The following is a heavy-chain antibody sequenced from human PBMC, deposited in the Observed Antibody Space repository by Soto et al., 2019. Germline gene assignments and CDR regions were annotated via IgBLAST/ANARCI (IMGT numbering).Heavy chain of an antibody. J-gene: IGHJ4*02. D-gene: IGHD6-13*01. CDR1: GGSIINNVYY. Sequence: SETLSLTCTVSGGSIINNVYYWGWIRQPPGKGMEWIGSIFHSGSTYYNPSLKSRVTMSVDTSKNQFSLSLASVTAADTAVYYCAGHFDYTSNWYLSRVEYWGQGTLVTVS. CDR3: AGHFDYTSNWYLSRVEY. V-gene: IGHV4-39*01. CDR2: IFHSGST.